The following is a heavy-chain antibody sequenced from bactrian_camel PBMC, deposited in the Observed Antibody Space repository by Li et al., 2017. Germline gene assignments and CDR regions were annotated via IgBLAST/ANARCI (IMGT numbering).Heavy chain of an antibody. J-gene: IGHJ4*01. D-gene: IGHD5*01. CDR1: GHTYGCR. Sequence: HVQLVESGGGLVQPGGSLRLSCVASGHTYGCRMAWYRQTPGKQRELVSTIGSDGTTNYRDSVKGRFTISLDNTRRTLYLQMNNLKTEDTAVYLCAADRLGRCSGAAFAPYDWGQGTQVTVS. CDR2: IGSDGTT. V-gene: IGHV3S53*01. CDR3: AADRLGRCSGAAFAPYD.